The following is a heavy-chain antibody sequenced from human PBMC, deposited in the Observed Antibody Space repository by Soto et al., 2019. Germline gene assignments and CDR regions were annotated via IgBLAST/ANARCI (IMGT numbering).Heavy chain of an antibody. V-gene: IGHV1-18*01. Sequence: QVQLVQSGAEVKKPGASVKVSCKASGYTFTSYGISWVRQAPGQGLEWMGWISAYNGNTNYAQKLQGRVTMTTDTYTSTDYMELRSLRSDDTAVYYCARVYVEGGGGVNGWSGSPYGMDVWGQGTTVTVSS. CDR2: ISAYNGNT. CDR3: ARVYVEGGGGVNGWSGSPYGMDV. J-gene: IGHJ6*02. CDR1: GYTFTSYG. D-gene: IGHD3-10*01.